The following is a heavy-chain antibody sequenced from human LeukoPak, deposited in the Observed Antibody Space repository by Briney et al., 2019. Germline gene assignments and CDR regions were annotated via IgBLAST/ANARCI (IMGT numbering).Heavy chain of an antibody. D-gene: IGHD3-22*01. V-gene: IGHV3-66*01. CDR1: GFTVSDNY. J-gene: IGHJ4*02. CDR2: IYSGGST. Sequence: GSLRLSCAASGFTVSDNYMSWVRQAPGKGLEWVSIIYSGGSTYYADSVKGRFTISRDNSNNTLCLQMNSLRAEDTAVYYCARAYYSQIDYWGQGTLVTVSS. CDR3: ARAYYSQIDY.